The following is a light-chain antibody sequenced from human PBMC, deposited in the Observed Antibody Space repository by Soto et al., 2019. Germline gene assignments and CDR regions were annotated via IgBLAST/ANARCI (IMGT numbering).Light chain of an antibody. Sequence: DIQMTQSPSTLSASVGDRVTITCRASQSISSWLAWYQQKPGKAPKLLIYKASSLESGVPSRFSGSGSGPEFTLTIRSLQPDDCATYYCQQYNSFPTFGQGTKVEIK. CDR2: KAS. CDR3: QQYNSFPT. J-gene: IGKJ1*01. CDR1: QSISSW. V-gene: IGKV1-5*03.